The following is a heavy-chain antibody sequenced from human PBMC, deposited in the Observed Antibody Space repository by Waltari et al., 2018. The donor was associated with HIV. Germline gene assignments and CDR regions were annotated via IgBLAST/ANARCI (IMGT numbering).Heavy chain of an antibody. CDR3: ASGGSAVTYFDF. CDR1: GGSFSTYA. D-gene: IGHD4-17*01. Sequence: QVRLVQSGAEVKKPGSSVKVSCKASGGSFSTYAVAWVRQAPGHGLEWMGGIIPMLDTTNYAQKFQGRVTITADKSTNTAYLEVSRLSSEDTAIYFCASGGSAVTYFDFWGQGTMVTVSS. CDR2: IIPMLDTT. J-gene: IGHJ4*02. V-gene: IGHV1-69*06.